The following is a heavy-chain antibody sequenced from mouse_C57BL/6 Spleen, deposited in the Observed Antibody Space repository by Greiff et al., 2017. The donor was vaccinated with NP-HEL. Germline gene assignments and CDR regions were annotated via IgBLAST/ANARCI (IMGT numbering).Heavy chain of an antibody. CDR1: GFTFSSYA. J-gene: IGHJ4*01. V-gene: IGHV5-9-1*02. Sequence: EVKLMESGEGLVKPGGSLKLSCAASGFTFSSYAMSWVRQTPEKRLEWVAYISSGGDYIYYADTVKGRFTISRDNARNTLYLQMSSLKSEDTAMYYCTRDPPYYGSSYVDYAMDYWGQGTSVTVSS. CDR3: TRDPPYYGSSYVDYAMDY. D-gene: IGHD1-1*01. CDR2: ISSGGDYI.